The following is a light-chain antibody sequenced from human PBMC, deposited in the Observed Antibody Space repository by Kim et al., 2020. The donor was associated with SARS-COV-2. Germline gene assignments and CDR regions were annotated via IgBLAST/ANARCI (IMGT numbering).Light chain of an antibody. V-gene: IGLV2-14*03. CDR3: SSYTSSSTLVV. CDR2: DVS. CDR1: SSDVGGYNY. J-gene: IGLJ2*01. Sequence: SSLTHPSSLSGSPGQSITISCTGTSSDVGGYNYVSWYQQHPGKAPKLMIYDVSNRPSGVSNRFSGSKSGNTASLTISGLQAEDEADYYCSSYTSSSTLVVFGGGTQLTVL.